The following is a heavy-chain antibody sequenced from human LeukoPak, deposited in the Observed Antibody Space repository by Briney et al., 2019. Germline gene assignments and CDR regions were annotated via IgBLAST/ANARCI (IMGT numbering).Heavy chain of an antibody. D-gene: IGHD4-23*01. CDR3: ARAFDYGGNSYIDY. CDR2: IRFDGSNK. V-gene: IGHV3-30*02. J-gene: IGHJ4*02. Sequence: GGSLRLSCAASGFTFSSYGMHWVRQAPGKGLEWVAFIRFDGSNKYYADSVKGRFTISRDNSKNTLYPQMNSLRAEDTAVYYCARAFDYGGNSYIDYWGQGTLVTVSS. CDR1: GFTFSSYG.